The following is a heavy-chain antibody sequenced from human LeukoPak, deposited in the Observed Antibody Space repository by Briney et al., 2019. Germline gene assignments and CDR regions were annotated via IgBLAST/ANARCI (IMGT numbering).Heavy chain of an antibody. CDR3: ARGSDVDTAMVTYYFDY. Sequence: PSETLSLTCAVYGGSFSGYYWSWIRQPPGKGLEWIGEINHSGSTNYNPSLKSRVTISVDTSKNQFSLKLSSVTAADTAVYYCARGSDVDTAMVTYYFDYWGQGTLVTVSS. J-gene: IGHJ4*02. V-gene: IGHV4-34*01. CDR1: GGSFSGYY. D-gene: IGHD5-18*01. CDR2: INHSGST.